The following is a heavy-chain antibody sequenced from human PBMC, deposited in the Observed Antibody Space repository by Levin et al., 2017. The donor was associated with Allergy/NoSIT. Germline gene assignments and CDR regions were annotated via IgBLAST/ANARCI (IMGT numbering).Heavy chain of an antibody. CDR3: ARDRNDRGYSYGPYFDY. Sequence: QAGGSLRLSCAASGFTFSSYWMSWVRQAPGKGLEWVANIRQDGSDKYYVDSVKGRFTISRDNAKNSLYLQMNSLRAEDTAVYYCARDRNDRGYSYGPYFDYWGQGTLVTVSS. V-gene: IGHV3-7*01. CDR1: GFTFSSYW. D-gene: IGHD5-18*01. CDR2: IRQDGSDK. J-gene: IGHJ4*02.